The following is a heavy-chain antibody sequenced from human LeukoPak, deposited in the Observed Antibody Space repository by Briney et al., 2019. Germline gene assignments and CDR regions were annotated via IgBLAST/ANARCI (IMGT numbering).Heavy chain of an antibody. CDR1: GFTFSSYA. D-gene: IGHD2-2*02. J-gene: IGHJ6*02. V-gene: IGHV3-23*01. CDR3: ATPILGYCSSTSCNRGYYYGMDV. Sequence: PGGSLRLSCAASGFTFSSYAMSWVRQAPGKGLEWVSAISGSGGSTYYADSVKGRFTISRGNSKNTLYLQMNSLRAEDTAVYYCATPILGYCSSTSCNRGYYYGMDVWGQGTTVTVSS. CDR2: ISGSGGST.